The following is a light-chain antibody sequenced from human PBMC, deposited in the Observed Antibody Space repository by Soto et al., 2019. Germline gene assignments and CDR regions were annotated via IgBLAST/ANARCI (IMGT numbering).Light chain of an antibody. Sequence: QPVLTQSPSASASLGASVKLTCTLSSGHSSYAIAWHQQQPEKGPRYLMKLNSDGSHSKGDGIPDRFSGSSSGAERYLTISSLQSEGEADYYCQTWGTGTLVFGGGTKLTVL. CDR1: SGHSSYA. CDR3: QTWGTGTLV. CDR2: LNSDGSH. J-gene: IGLJ2*01. V-gene: IGLV4-69*01.